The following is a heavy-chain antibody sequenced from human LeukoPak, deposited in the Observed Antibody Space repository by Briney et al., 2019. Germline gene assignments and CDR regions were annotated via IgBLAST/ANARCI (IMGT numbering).Heavy chain of an antibody. J-gene: IGHJ4*02. CDR2: ISSSSSYI. CDR3: ARGTTGSFDY. CDR1: RGTLSSYW. Sequence: PGGSLRLSCADPRGTLSSYWMSWVRQAPGKGLEWVSSISSSSSYIYYTDSVKGRFTISRDNAKNSLYLQMNSLRAEDTAVYYCARGTTGSFDYWGQGTLVTVSS. V-gene: IGHV3-21*01. D-gene: IGHD4-17*01.